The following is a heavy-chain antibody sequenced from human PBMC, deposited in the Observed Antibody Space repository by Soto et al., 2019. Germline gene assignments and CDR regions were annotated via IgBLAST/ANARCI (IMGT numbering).Heavy chain of an antibody. CDR1: GGSFSCYY. CDR2: INHSGST. Sequence: TSETLSLTCAVYGGSFSCYYWSWIRQPPGKGLEWIGEINHSGSTNYNPSLKSRVTISVDTSKNQFSLKLSSVTAADTAVYYCARGRGVTAPYYYYGMDVWGQGTTVTVSS. CDR3: ARGRGVTAPYYYYGMDV. D-gene: IGHD2-21*02. J-gene: IGHJ6*02. V-gene: IGHV4-34*01.